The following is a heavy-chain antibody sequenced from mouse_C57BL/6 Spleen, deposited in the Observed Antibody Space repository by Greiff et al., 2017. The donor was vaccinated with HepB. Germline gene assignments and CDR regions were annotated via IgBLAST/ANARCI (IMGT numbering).Heavy chain of an antibody. Sequence: VQLQQPGAELVMPGASVKLSCKASGYPFTSYWMHWVKQRPGQGLEWIGEIDPSDSYTNYNQKFKGKSTLTVDKSSSTAYMQLSSLTSEDSAVYYCARSYGKNYFDYWGQGTTLTVSS. J-gene: IGHJ2*01. CDR1: GYPFTSYW. CDR3: ARSYGKNYFDY. V-gene: IGHV1-69*01. CDR2: IDPSDSYT. D-gene: IGHD2-1*01.